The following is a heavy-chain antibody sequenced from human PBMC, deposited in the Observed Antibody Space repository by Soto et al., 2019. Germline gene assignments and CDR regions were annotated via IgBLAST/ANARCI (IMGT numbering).Heavy chain of an antibody. CDR2: IWYYGSNK. Sequence: QVQLVESGGGVVQPGRSLRLSCAASGFSFSSYGMLWVRQAPGKGLGWVAVIWYYGSNKYYADSVKGRFTSSRDNSKNTLYLQMNSLRAEDTAVSYCARDCAGYSSGWYQRGGFDYWGQGTLVTVSS. D-gene: IGHD6-19*01. CDR1: GFSFSSYG. CDR3: ARDCAGYSSGWYQRGGFDY. J-gene: IGHJ4*02. V-gene: IGHV3-33*01.